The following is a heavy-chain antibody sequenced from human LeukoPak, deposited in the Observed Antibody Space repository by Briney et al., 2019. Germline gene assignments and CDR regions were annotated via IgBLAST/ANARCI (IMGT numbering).Heavy chain of an antibody. CDR2: ISGSGGST. J-gene: IGHJ4*02. D-gene: IGHD2/OR15-2a*01. CDR3: ARESSFYTGTFDY. CDR1: GFTFSSYA. V-gene: IGHV3-23*01. Sequence: PGGSLRLSCAASGFTFSSYAMSWVRQAPGKGLEWVSAISGSGGSTHYADSVKGRFTISRDNSKNTLYLQMNSLRAEDTAVYYCARESSFYTGTFDYWGQGTLVTVSS.